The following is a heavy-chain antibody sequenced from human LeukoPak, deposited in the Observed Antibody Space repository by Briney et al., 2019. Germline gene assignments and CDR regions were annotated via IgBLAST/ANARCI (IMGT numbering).Heavy chain of an antibody. CDR3: ARASSSWYSDY. J-gene: IGHJ4*02. Sequence: HPGRSLRLSCAASGFTFSSYAMHWVRQAPGKGLEWVAVISYDGSNKYYADSVKGRFTISRDNSKNTLYLQMNSLRAEDTAVYYCARASSSWYSDYWGQGTLVTVSS. CDR1: GFTFSSYA. D-gene: IGHD6-13*01. V-gene: IGHV3-30*04. CDR2: ISYDGSNK.